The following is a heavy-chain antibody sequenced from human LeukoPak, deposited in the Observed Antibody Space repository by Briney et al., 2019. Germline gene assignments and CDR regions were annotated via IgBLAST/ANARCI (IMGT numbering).Heavy chain of an antibody. CDR3: ARGRTWRRYYDSSGYYSDY. V-gene: IGHV4-34*01. CDR1: GGSFSGYY. CDR2: INHSGST. Sequence: PSETLFLTCAVYGGSFSGYYWSWIRQPPGKGLEWIGEINHSGSTNYNPSLKSRVTISVDTSKNQFSLKLSSVTAADTAMYYCARGRTWRRYYDSSGYYSDYWGQGTLVTVSS. J-gene: IGHJ4*02. D-gene: IGHD3-22*01.